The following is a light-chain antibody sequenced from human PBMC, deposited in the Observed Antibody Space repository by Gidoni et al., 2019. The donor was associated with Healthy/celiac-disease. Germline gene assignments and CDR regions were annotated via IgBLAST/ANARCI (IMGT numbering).Light chain of an antibody. V-gene: IGKV3-20*01. J-gene: IGKJ4*01. CDR2: GAYGAS. Sequence: EILLTQSPGTLSLSPGERATLSCRASQSVSNGYLAWYQQKPGQAPRLLVYGAYGASTRATGIPDRFSGSGSRTDFTITISRLEPEDSAVYYCQQYGSLVTFXGXTKVEIK. CDR1: QSVSNGY. CDR3: QQYGSLVT.